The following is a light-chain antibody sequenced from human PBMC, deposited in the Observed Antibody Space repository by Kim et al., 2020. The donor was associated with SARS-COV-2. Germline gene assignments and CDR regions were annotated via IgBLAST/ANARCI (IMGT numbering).Light chain of an antibody. J-gene: IGKJ4*01. CDR2: GAS. Sequence: PGERATLSCRASQSISYTFLAWYQQKPGQAPRLLIFGASNRAAGIPDRFSGSGSGTDFTLTISRLQPEDFVVYYCQQYGSSSLTFGGGTKVDIK. V-gene: IGKV3-20*01. CDR1: QSISYTF. CDR3: QQYGSSSLT.